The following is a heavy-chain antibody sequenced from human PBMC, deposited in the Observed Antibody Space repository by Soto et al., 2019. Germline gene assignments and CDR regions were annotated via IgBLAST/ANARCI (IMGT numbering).Heavy chain of an antibody. V-gene: IGHV3-30*18. CDR3: AKDIWGYCGGGSCYHFDY. Sequence: GGSLRLSCAASGFTFSSYGMHWVRQAPGKGLEWVAVISYDGSNKYYADSVKGRFTISRDNSKNTLYLQMNSLRAEDTAVYYCAKDIWGYCGGGSCYHFDYWGQGTLVTVSS. D-gene: IGHD2-15*01. J-gene: IGHJ4*02. CDR1: GFTFSSYG. CDR2: ISYDGSNK.